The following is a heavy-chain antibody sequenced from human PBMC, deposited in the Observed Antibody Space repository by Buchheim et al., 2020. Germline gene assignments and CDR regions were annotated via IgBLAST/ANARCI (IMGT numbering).Heavy chain of an antibody. D-gene: IGHD3-10*01. Sequence: QVQLQESGPGLVKPSGTLSLTCAVSGGSISSSNWWSWVRQPPGKGLEWLGEIYHSGSTNYNPSLKSRVTISVAKSKTQLSLKLSSVTAADTAVYYCASGFYYGSGSYYINPGYWGQGTL. CDR3: ASGFYYGSGSYYINPGY. J-gene: IGHJ4*02. CDR2: IYHSGST. CDR1: GGSISSSNW. V-gene: IGHV4-4*02.